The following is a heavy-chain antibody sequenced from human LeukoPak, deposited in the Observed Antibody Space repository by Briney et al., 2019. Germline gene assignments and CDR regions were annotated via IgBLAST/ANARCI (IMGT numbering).Heavy chain of an antibody. V-gene: IGHV5-51*01. CDR1: GYSFSNDW. CDR3: ARRGCIGGTCYGY. J-gene: IGHJ4*02. CDR2: IYPADSDT. D-gene: IGHD2-15*01. Sequence: GESLKISCKGSGYSFSNDWIGWVRQMPGKGLEWMGIIYPADSDTKYSPSFQGQVTISADKSISTAYLQWNSLGASDTAMYYCARRGCIGGTCYGYWGQGTPVTVSS.